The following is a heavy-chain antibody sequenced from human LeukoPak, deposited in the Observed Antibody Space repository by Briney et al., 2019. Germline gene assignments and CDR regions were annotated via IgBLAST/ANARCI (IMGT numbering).Heavy chain of an antibody. D-gene: IGHD3-10*01. V-gene: IGHV1-24*01. CDR2: FDPEDGET. J-gene: IGHJ5*02. CDR3: ATAMDVYGSGSYYNGFDP. Sequence: ASVKFSCKVSGYTLTELSMHWVRQAPGKGLEWMGGFDPEDGETIYAQKFQGRVTMTEDTSTDTAYMELSSLRSEDTAVYYCATAMDVYGSGSYYNGFDPWGQGTLVTVSS. CDR1: GYTLTELS.